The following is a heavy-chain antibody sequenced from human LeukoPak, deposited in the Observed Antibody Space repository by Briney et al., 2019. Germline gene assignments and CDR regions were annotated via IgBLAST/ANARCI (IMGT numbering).Heavy chain of an antibody. CDR1: GFTFSNAW. V-gene: IGHV3-15*01. Sequence: GGSLRLSCAAPGFTFSNAWVNWVRQAPGKGLEWVGHIKTRADGGTTDYAAPVKGRFTISRDDSKSILYLQMNSLKTEDTAVYYCTTVGWSYYRLPWGQGIQVTVSS. D-gene: IGHD1-26*01. CDR3: TTVGWSYYRLP. CDR2: IKTRADGGTT. J-gene: IGHJ5*02.